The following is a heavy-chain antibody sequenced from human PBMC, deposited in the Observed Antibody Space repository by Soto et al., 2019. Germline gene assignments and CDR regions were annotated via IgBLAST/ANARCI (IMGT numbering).Heavy chain of an antibody. CDR3: ARDSPGYGDYVLFDY. CDR1: GDSVSSNSVA. V-gene: IGHV6-1*01. Sequence: SQSLSLTCAISGDSVSSNSVAWNWIRQSPSRSLEWLGRTYYRSKWSNDYAVSVESRITINPDTSKNQFSLQLDSVTPEDTAVYYCARDSPGYGDYVLFDYWGQGTRVTVSS. CDR2: TYYRSKWSN. D-gene: IGHD4-17*01. J-gene: IGHJ4*02.